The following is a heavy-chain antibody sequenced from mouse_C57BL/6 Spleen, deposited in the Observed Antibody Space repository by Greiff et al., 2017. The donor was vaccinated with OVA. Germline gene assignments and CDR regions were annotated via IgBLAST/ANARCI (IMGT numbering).Heavy chain of an antibody. Sequence: EVKLVESGGGLVQPGGSLKLSCAASGFTFSDYYMYWVRQTPEKRLEWVAYISNSGGSTYYPDTVKGRFTISRDNAKNTLYLQMSRLKSEDTAMYYCAKTYYGSSYWYFDVWGTGTTVTVSS. J-gene: IGHJ1*03. CDR2: ISNSGGST. CDR1: GFTFSDYY. V-gene: IGHV5-12*01. D-gene: IGHD1-1*01. CDR3: AKTYYGSSYWYFDV.